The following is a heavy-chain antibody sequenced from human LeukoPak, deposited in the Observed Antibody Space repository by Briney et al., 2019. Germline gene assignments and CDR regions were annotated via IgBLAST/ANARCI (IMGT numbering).Heavy chain of an antibody. J-gene: IGHJ4*02. CDR1: GFSFSSYW. Sequence: GGSLRLSCAASGFSFSSYWMHWVRQVPGKGLAWVSRINSDGTTTNYADSVKGRFTISRDNSKNTLYLQMNSLRAEDTAVYYCAKHGYSSGWYYFDYWGQGTLVTVSS. D-gene: IGHD6-19*01. V-gene: IGHV3-74*01. CDR3: AKHGYSSGWYYFDY. CDR2: INSDGTTT.